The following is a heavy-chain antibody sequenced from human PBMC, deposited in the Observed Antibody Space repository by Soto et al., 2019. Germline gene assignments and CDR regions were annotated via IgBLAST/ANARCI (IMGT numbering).Heavy chain of an antibody. J-gene: IGHJ5*02. CDR3: ATRITVFGLLIPPFDP. V-gene: IGHV4-61*03. Sequence: PSETLSLTCTVSCGSVSSITYYWSWIRQPPGMGLEWIGYIYNRGSTIYNPSLKSRVTISLDTSKNDFSLRLSSVTAADTAIYYCATRITVFGLLIPPFDPWGQGTQVTVSS. CDR2: IYNRGST. CDR1: CGSVSSITYY. D-gene: IGHD3-3*01.